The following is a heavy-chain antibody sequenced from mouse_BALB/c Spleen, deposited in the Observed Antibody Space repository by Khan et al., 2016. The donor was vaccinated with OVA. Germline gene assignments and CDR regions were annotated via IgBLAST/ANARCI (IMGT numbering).Heavy chain of an antibody. J-gene: IGHJ3*01. Sequence: QVQLKQSGPGLVQPSQSLSITCTVSGFSLTNYGVHWVRQSPGKGLEWLGLIRSGGSTDYNAAFISRLSISKDKSKSQVFFKMNSLQANDTAIYYCARNYDYDEGLTYWGQGTLVTVSA. V-gene: IGHV2-2*02. CDR1: GFSLTNYG. D-gene: IGHD2-4*01. CDR2: IRSGGST. CDR3: ARNYDYDEGLTY.